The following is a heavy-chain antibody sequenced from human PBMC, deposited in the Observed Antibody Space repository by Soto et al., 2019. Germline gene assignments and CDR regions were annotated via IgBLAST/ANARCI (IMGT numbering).Heavy chain of an antibody. Sequence: GGSLRLSCAASGFTFSGSAMHWVRQASGKGLEWVGRIRSKANSYATAYAASVKGRFTISRDDSKNTAYLQMNSLKTEDTAVYYCTGYQDYYYYYMDVWGRGTTVTVSS. J-gene: IGHJ6*03. D-gene: IGHD2-2*01. CDR2: IRSKANSYAT. CDR3: TGYQDYYYYYMDV. V-gene: IGHV3-73*01. CDR1: GFTFSGSA.